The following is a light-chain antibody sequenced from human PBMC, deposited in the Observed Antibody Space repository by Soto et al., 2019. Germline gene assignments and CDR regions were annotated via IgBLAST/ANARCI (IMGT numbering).Light chain of an antibody. Sequence: DIQMTQPPSSLSASEGDRVTITCRAGQSITNYLNWYQKKPGTAPKLLMYSASRLQSGVPSRFSGGGSGTDFTLTIDNLQPEDFATYYCQQTYSTPITFGQGTRLEIK. CDR1: QSITNY. CDR2: SAS. CDR3: QQTYSTPIT. J-gene: IGKJ5*01. V-gene: IGKV1-39*01.